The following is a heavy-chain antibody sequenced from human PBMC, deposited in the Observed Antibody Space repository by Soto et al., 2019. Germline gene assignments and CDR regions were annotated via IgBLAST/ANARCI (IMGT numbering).Heavy chain of an antibody. V-gene: IGHV1-18*04. CDR3: ARDDGGDTAMATPSLCFDY. Sequence: QVQLVQSGAEVKKPGASVKVSCKASGYTFTSYGISWVRQAPGQGLEWMGWISAYNGNTNYAQKLQGRVTMTTDTSTSTAYMELRGLRSDDTAVYYCARDDGGDTAMATPSLCFDYWGQGTLVTVSS. J-gene: IGHJ4*02. CDR2: ISAYNGNT. CDR1: GYTFTSYG. D-gene: IGHD5-18*01.